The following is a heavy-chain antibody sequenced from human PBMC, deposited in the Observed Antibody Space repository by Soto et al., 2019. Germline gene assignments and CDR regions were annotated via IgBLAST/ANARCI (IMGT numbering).Heavy chain of an antibody. D-gene: IGHD5-18*01. CDR2: ISGSGEIT. CDR1: GFTFSSYA. Sequence: HLGGSLRLSCAASGFTFSSYAMTWVRQAPGKGLEWVSGISGSGEITYNADSVKGRFTISRDRSKNTLYLQMKSLRVEDTAIYYCAKGDTSMTIYNWFDPWGQGT. CDR3: AKGDTSMTIYNWFDP. J-gene: IGHJ5*02. V-gene: IGHV3-23*01.